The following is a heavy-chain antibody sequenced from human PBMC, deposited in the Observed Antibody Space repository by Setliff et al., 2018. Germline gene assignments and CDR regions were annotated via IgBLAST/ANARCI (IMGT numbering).Heavy chain of an antibody. CDR1: GYTFTSYY. Sequence: ASVKVSCKASGYTFTSYYMHWVRQAPGQGLEWMGIINPNSGGTNYAQKFQGRVTMTRDTSISTAYMELSRLRSDDTAVYYCARERAYDGLNYYGMDVWGQGTTVTVS. CDR2: INPNSGGT. CDR3: ARERAYDGLNYYGMDV. J-gene: IGHJ6*01. V-gene: IGHV1-2*02. D-gene: IGHD3-22*01.